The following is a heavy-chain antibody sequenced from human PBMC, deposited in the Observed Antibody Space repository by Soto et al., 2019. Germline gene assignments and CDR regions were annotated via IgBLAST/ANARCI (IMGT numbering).Heavy chain of an antibody. CDR3: AKDTPITIVRGVIRWYTWFDP. CDR2: ISCSGGST. V-gene: IGHV3-23*01. D-gene: IGHD3-10*01. J-gene: IGHJ5*02. CDR1: GFTFISYA. Sequence: GGSLRLSCAASGFTFISYAMSWFRQAPGKGLEWVSAISCSGGSTYYADSVKGRFTISRDNSKNTLYLQMNSLRAEDTAVYYCAKDTPITIVRGVIRWYTWFDPWGQGTQV.